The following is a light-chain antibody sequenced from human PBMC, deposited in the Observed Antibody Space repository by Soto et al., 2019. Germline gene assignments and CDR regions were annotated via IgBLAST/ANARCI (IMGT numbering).Light chain of an antibody. CDR1: QSVGSN. CDR2: GAS. CDR3: QQYNNWPPDRT. Sequence: EIVMTQSPATLSVSPGERATLSCRASQSVGSNLAWYQQKPGQAPRLLMYGASTRATRIPARFSGSGSGTECTLTISSLQSEDFAIYFCQQYNNWPPDRTFGQGTKVEIK. V-gene: IGKV3-15*01. J-gene: IGKJ1*01.